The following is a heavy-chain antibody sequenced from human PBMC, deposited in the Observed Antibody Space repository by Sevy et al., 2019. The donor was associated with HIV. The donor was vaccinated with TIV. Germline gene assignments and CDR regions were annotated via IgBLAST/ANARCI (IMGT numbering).Heavy chain of an antibody. CDR2: ISYDGSNK. CDR3: AKGPIGIVVEYMDV. Sequence: GGSLRLSCAASGFTFSSYGMHWVRQAPGKGLEWVAVISYDGSNKYYADSVKGRFTISRDNSKNRLYLQMNSLRAEDTAVYYCAKGPIGIVVEYMDVWGKGTTVTVSS. D-gene: IGHD2-15*01. CDR1: GFTFSSYG. V-gene: IGHV3-30*18. J-gene: IGHJ6*03.